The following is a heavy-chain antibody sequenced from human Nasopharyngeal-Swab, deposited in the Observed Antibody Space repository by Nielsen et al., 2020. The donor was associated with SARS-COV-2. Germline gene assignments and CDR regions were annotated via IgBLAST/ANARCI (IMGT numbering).Heavy chain of an antibody. V-gene: IGHV3-9*01. CDR2: IIWNGDSR. D-gene: IGHD4-23*01. J-gene: IGHJ3*02. CDR1: GFTFDDHA. Sequence: GGSLRLSCAASGFTFDDHAMHWVRQAPGKGLEWVSGIIWNGDSRGYADSVKGRLTISRDSAKKSLYLQMNSLRPDDTALYYCAKDKGRGISPVEGSLDIWGQGTMVTVSS. CDR3: AKDKGRGISPVEGSLDI.